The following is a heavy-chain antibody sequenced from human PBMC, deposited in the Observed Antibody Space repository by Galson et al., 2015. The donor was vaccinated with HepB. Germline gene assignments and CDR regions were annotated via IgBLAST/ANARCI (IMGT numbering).Heavy chain of an antibody. CDR1: GFSFSHSG. D-gene: IGHD4-11*01. J-gene: IGHJ4*02. Sequence: SLRLSCAASGFSFSHSGMHWVRQTPGKGLEWVAVISADSSHKYYGVSVKGRFTISRDNSENTVFLQMNGLGAEDAAVYYCAKGEMTTTTTHFEYWGQGTLVTVSA. CDR3: AKGEMTTTTTHFEY. CDR2: ISADSSHK. V-gene: IGHV3-30*18.